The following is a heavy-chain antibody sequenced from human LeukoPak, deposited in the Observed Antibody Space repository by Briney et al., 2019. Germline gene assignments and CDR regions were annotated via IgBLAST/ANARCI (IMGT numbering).Heavy chain of an antibody. Sequence: SETLSLTCTVSGGSISSSSYYWGWIRQPPGKGLECIGSIYYSGSTYYNPSLKSRVTISVDTSKDQFSLKLSFVTAADTAVYYCAKIDYRRSFDYWGPGTLVTVAS. CDR3: AKIDYRRSFDY. CDR1: GGSISSSSYY. D-gene: IGHD4/OR15-4a*01. J-gene: IGHJ4*02. CDR2: IYYSGST. V-gene: IGHV4-39*07.